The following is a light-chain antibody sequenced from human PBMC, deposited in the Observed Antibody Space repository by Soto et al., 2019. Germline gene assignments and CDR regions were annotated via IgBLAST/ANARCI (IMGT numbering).Light chain of an antibody. CDR2: GTS. CDR3: QQYGSWT. Sequence: EIVLTQSPGTLSVSPGERATLSCRASQTISSNYLAWYQQKPGQAPSLLIYGTSSRATGIPDRFSGSGSGPDITLTISRLEPEDSAIYYCQQYGSWTFGQGTKVEIK. CDR1: QTISSNY. V-gene: IGKV3-20*01. J-gene: IGKJ1*01.